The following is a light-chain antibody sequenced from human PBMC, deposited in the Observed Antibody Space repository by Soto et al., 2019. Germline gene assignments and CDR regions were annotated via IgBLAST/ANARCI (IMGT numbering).Light chain of an antibody. CDR3: AAWDDSLNGV. Sequence: QPVLTQPPSASGTPGQRVTISXXXXXXNVGSHTVNWYQQVPGTAPKLLIYDNNRRPSGVPDRFSGSKSATSASLAISGLQSDDEADYYCAAWDDSLNGVFGGGTKLTVL. CDR1: XXNVGSHT. J-gene: IGLJ2*01. CDR2: DNN. V-gene: IGLV1-44*01.